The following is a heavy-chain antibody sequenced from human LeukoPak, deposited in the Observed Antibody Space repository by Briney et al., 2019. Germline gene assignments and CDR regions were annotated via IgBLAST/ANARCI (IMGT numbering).Heavy chain of an antibody. D-gene: IGHD2-2*01. Sequence: SVKGRFTISRDNSKNTLYLQMNSLRTEDTAVYYCARDLAHCSSTSCYGPDALDIWSQGTMVSVSS. CDR3: ARDLAHCSSTSCYGPDALDI. V-gene: IGHV3-53*01. J-gene: IGHJ3*02.